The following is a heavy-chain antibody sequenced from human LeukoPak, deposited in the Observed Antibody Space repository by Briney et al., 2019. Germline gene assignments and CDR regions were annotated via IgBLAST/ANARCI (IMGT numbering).Heavy chain of an antibody. D-gene: IGHD2-2*01. J-gene: IGHJ6*02. CDR3: ARVGSAAIPYGMDV. Sequence: SETLSLTCTVSGGSISSYYWSWIRQPPGKGLEWIGYIYYSGSTDYNPSLKSRVTISVDTSKNQFSLKLSSVTAADTAVYYCARVGSAAIPYGMDVWGQGTTVTVSS. V-gene: IGHV4-59*01. CDR1: GGSISSYY. CDR2: IYYSGST.